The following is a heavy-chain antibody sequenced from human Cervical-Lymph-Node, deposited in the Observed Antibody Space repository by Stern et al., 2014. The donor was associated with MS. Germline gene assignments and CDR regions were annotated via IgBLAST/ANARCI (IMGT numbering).Heavy chain of an antibody. Sequence: QLQLQESGPRLVKPSETLSLTCTVSGGSVSSRSHYWGWIRQPPGKGLEWIGSMYYSGRAYYNPSLSSRIIMSVDTSKNQFSLKLSSVTAADTAVYYCARLSDALTGYYMGFFDSWGQGTLVTVSS. D-gene: IGHD3-9*01. CDR2: MYYSGRA. CDR3: ARLSDALTGYYMGFFDS. CDR1: GGSVSSRSHY. V-gene: IGHV4-39*01. J-gene: IGHJ4*02.